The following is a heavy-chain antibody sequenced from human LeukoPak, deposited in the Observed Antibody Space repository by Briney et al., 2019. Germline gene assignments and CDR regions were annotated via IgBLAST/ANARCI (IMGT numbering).Heavy chain of an antibody. D-gene: IGHD2-21*01. Sequence: SEALSLTCTVSGGSISSGSYYWSWIRQPAGKGLEWIGRIYTSGSTNYNPSLKSRVTISVDTSKNQFSLKLSSVTTADTAVYYCARYSKIPYFDYWGQGTLVTVSS. V-gene: IGHV4-61*02. CDR2: IYTSGST. CDR3: ARYSKIPYFDY. J-gene: IGHJ4*02. CDR1: GGSISSGSYY.